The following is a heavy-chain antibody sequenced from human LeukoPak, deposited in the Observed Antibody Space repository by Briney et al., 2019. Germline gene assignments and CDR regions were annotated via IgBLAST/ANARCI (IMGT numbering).Heavy chain of an antibody. Sequence: GGSLRLSCAASGFTFSSYGMHWVRQAPGKGLEWVAVISYDGSNKYYADSVKGRFTISRDNSKNTLYLQMNSLRAEDTAVYYCARYCGGDCYGMDVWGQGTTVTVSS. CDR1: GFTFSSYG. V-gene: IGHV3-30*03. CDR2: ISYDGSNK. CDR3: ARYCGGDCYGMDV. J-gene: IGHJ6*02. D-gene: IGHD2-21*02.